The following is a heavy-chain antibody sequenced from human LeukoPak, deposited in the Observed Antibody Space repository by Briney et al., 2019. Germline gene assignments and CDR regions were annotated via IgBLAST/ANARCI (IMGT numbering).Heavy chain of an antibody. CDR1: GFTVSSNY. Sequence: GGSLRLSCAASGFTVSSNYMSWVRQAPGKGLEWVSVIYSGGSTYYADSVKGRFTISRDNSKNTLYLQMNSLRAEDTAVYYRARDQVVRGVTYAFDIWGQGTMVTVSS. D-gene: IGHD3-10*01. J-gene: IGHJ3*02. CDR3: ARDQVVRGVTYAFDI. CDR2: IYSGGST. V-gene: IGHV3-53*01.